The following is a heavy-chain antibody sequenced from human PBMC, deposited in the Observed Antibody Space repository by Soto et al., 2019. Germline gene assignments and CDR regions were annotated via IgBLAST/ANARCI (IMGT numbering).Heavy chain of an antibody. CDR2: IYHSGST. V-gene: IGHV4-4*02. CDR3: AREDYERGNWFDP. J-gene: IGHJ5*02. D-gene: IGHD3-10*02. Sequence: QVQLQESDPGLVKPSGTLSLTCAVSGGSISSSNWWSWVRQPPGKGLEWIGEIYHSGSTNYNPSLKSRVTISVDKSQKQYSLKLSSVTAADTAVDYGAREDYERGNWFDPWCQGTLVTVSS. CDR1: GGSISSSNW.